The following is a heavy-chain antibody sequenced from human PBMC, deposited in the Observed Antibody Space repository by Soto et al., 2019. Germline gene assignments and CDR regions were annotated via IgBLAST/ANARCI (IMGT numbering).Heavy chain of an antibody. CDR1: GVTVSSNY. Sequence: EVQLVESGGGLVQPGGSLRLSRAASGVTVSSNYMSWVRQAPGKGLEWVSVIYSGGSTYYADSVKGRFTISRDNSKNTLYRQMNSLRAEDTAVYYCARHGYNYGGGYFDYWGQGTLVTVSS. D-gene: IGHD5-18*01. J-gene: IGHJ4*02. CDR2: IYSGGST. CDR3: ARHGYNYGGGYFDY. V-gene: IGHV3-66*04.